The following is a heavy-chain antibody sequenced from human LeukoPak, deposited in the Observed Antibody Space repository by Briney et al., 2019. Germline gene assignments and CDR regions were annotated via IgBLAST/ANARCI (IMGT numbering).Heavy chain of an antibody. Sequence: ASVKVSCKASGYTFTNYYFHWVRQAPGQGLEWMGIINPSGGSTSYAQKFQGRVTMTRDTSTSTVYTELSSLRSEDTAVYYCARVAFLTGYYHFDYWGQGTLVTVSS. V-gene: IGHV1-46*01. CDR3: ARVAFLTGYYHFDY. CDR2: INPSGGST. D-gene: IGHD3-9*01. J-gene: IGHJ4*02. CDR1: GYTFTNYY.